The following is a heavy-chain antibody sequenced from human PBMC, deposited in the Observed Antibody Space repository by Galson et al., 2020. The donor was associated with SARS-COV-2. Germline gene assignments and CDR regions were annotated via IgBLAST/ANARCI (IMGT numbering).Heavy chain of an antibody. Sequence: TGGSLRLSCAASGLTFSSYGMHWVRQAPGKGLEWVAVISYDGSNKYYADSVKGRFTISRDNSKNTMYLQRNSLRAEDTAVYYCAKDHTVVVVPIPHFDYWGQGTLVTVSS. CDR3: AKDHTVVVVPIPHFDY. V-gene: IGHV3-30*18. CDR2: ISYDGSNK. J-gene: IGHJ4*02. D-gene: IGHD3-22*01. CDR1: GLTFSSYG.